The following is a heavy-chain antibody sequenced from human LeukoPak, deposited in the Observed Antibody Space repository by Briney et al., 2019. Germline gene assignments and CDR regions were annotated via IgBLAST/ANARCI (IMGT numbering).Heavy chain of an antibody. V-gene: IGHV4-39*07. Sequence: SETLSLTCTVSGGSISSSGYFWGWIRQPPGKGLEWIGSFYYNGNTYYNPSLKSRVSTSVDTSKNPFSLKLNSVTAADTAVFYCARENSGSYREFDYWGQGTLVTVSS. CDR2: FYYNGNT. D-gene: IGHD1-26*01. J-gene: IGHJ4*02. CDR1: GGSISSSGYF. CDR3: ARENSGSYREFDY.